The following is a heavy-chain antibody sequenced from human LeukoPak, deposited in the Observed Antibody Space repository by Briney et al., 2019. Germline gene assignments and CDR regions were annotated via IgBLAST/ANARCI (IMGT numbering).Heavy chain of an antibody. CDR1: GFTFSSYD. V-gene: IGHV3-13*01. CDR2: FGTTDDT. CDR3: AIAVAGTRYFQH. D-gene: IGHD6-19*01. J-gene: IGHJ1*01. Sequence: PGGSLRLSCAASGFTFSSYDMHWVRQATGKGLEWVSTFGTTDDTYYPGSVKGRFTISRENAKNSLYLQMSSLRAGDTAVYYCAIAVAGTRYFQHWGQGTLVTVSS.